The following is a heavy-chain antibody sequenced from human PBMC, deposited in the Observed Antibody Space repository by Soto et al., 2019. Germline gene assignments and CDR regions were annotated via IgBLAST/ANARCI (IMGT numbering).Heavy chain of an antibody. CDR3: AKGGEGSCSRTSCLYFSDS. V-gene: IGHV3-23*01. Sequence: EVQLLDSGGGLVQPGGSLRLSCAASGFTFRTYAMSWVRQAPGKGLEWVSTISDSGTTYYAHSVKGRFTISRDNSRNTLDLRMNSLRVEDTAVYYCAKGGEGSCSRTSCLYFSDSWGQGTLVTVSS. D-gene: IGHD2-2*01. CDR1: GFTFRTYA. J-gene: IGHJ5*02. CDR2: ISDSGTT.